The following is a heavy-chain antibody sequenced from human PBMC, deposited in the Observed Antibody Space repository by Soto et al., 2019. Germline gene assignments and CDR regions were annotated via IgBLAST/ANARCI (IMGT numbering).Heavy chain of an antibody. CDR1: GYTFTSYA. CDR3: ARNMLTGYYLPPFDY. D-gene: IGHD3-9*01. Sequence: ASVKVSCKASGYTFTSYAMHWVRQAPGQRLEWMGWINAGNGNTKYSQKLQGRVTMTTDTSTSTAYMELRSLRSDDTAVYYCARNMLTGYYLPPFDYWGQGTLVTVSS. CDR2: INAGNGNT. V-gene: IGHV1-3*01. J-gene: IGHJ4*02.